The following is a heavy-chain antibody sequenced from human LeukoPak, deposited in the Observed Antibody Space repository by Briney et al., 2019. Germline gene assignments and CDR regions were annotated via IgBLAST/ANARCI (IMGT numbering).Heavy chain of an antibody. J-gene: IGHJ4*02. CDR2: IGTVGDT. CDR1: GFTFSSYD. D-gene: IGHD1-26*01. CDR3: ARAVVGATLDS. V-gene: IGHV3-13*04. Sequence: GGSLRLSCAASGFTFSSYDMHWVRQATGKGLEWASTIGTVGDTYYPGSVKGRFTISRENAKNSSYLQMNSLRAGDTAVYYCARAVVGATLDSWGQGTLVTVSS.